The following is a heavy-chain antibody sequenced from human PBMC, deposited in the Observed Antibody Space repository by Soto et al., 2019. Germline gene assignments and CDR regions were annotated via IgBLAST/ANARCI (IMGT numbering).Heavy chain of an antibody. D-gene: IGHD4-17*01. V-gene: IGHV3-23*01. CDR1: GFTFSSHA. CDR3: ANTSTVTSLGFDP. CDR2: ISGSGGST. J-gene: IGHJ5*02. Sequence: EVQLLESGGDLIQPGGSLRLSCAASGFTFSSHAMSWVRQAPGKGLEWVSSISGSGGSTYYADSVKGRFTISRDNSKNTLSLQMNSLRAEDTAVYYCANTSTVTSLGFDPWGQGTLVTVSS.